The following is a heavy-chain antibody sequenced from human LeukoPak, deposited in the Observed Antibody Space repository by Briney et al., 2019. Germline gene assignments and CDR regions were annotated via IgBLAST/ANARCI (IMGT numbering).Heavy chain of an antibody. J-gene: IGHJ4*02. Sequence: PGGSLRLSCAASGFTFSSYEMNWVRQAPGKGLEWVSFISSSGTTIYYADSVKGRFTISRDNAKNSLYLQMNSLRAEDTAVYYCARNPPPLGAFYYGSGSYFSYWAQGTLVTVSS. V-gene: IGHV3-48*03. CDR1: GFTFSSYE. D-gene: IGHD3-10*01. CDR2: ISSSGTTI. CDR3: ARNPPPLGAFYYGSGSYFSY.